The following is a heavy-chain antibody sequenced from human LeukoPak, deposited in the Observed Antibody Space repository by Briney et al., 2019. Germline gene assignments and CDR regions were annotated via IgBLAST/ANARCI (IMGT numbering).Heavy chain of an antibody. CDR1: GFAFSGYW. V-gene: IGHV3-7*04. CDR2: IKQDGSEK. D-gene: IGHD5-12*01. Sequence: GGSLRLSCAASGFAFSGYWMSWVRQAPGKGLEWVANIKQDGSEKYYVDSVKGRFTISRDNAKNSLYLQMNSLRAEDTAVYYCARALYSGYEYYFDYWGQGTLVTVSS. J-gene: IGHJ4*02. CDR3: ARALYSGYEYYFDY.